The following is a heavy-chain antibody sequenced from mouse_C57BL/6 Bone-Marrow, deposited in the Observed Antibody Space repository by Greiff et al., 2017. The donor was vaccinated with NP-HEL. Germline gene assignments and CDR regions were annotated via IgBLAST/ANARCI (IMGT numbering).Heavy chain of an antibody. CDR2: ISGGGGNT. V-gene: IGHV5-9*01. Sequence: EVKVVESGGGLVKPGGSLKLSCAASGFTFSSYTMSWVRQTPEKRLEWVATISGGGGNTYYPDSVKGRFTISRDNAKNTLYLQMSSLRSEDTALYYCARQLRLRGYYYAMDYWGQGTSVTVSS. CDR1: GFTFSSYT. J-gene: IGHJ4*01. D-gene: IGHD3-2*02. CDR3: ARQLRLRGYYYAMDY.